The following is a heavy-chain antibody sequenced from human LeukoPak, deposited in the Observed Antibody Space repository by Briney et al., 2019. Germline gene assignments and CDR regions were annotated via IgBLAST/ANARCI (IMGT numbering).Heavy chain of an antibody. J-gene: IGHJ5*02. Sequence: PSETLSLTCTVSGGSISSSSYFWGWIRQPPGKGLEWIGSIYYSGSTYYNPSLKSRVTISVDTSKNQFSLKLSSVTAADTAVYYCARDRPPMVVRGVIPHNWFDPWGQETLVTVSS. CDR1: GGSISSSSYF. D-gene: IGHD3-10*01. CDR3: ARDRPPMVVRGVIPHNWFDP. CDR2: IYYSGST. V-gene: IGHV4-39*07.